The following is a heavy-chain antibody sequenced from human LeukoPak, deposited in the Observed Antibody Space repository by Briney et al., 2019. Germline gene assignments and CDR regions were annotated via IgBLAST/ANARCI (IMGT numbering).Heavy chain of an antibody. J-gene: IGHJ4*02. V-gene: IGHV3-23*01. CDR3: AKARVSSGWYGVDY. CDR2: ISGSGGST. D-gene: IGHD6-19*01. Sequence: PGGSLRLSCAASGFTFSSYAMSWVRQAPGKGLEWVSAISGSGGSTYYADSVKGRFTISRDNSKNTLYLQMNSLRAEDTAVYYCAKARVSSGWYGVDYWGQGTLVTVSS. CDR1: GFTFSSYA.